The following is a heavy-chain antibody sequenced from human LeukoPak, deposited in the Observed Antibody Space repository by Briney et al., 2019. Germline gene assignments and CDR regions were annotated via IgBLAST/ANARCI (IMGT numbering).Heavy chain of an antibody. V-gene: IGHV1-18*01. Sequence: ASVKVSCKASGYTFTSYGISWVRQAPGQGLEWMGWISAYNGNTNYAQKLQGRVTMTTDTSTSTAYMELRSQRSDDTAVYYCARGCWEGIFGVVIKDYWGQGTMVTVSS. CDR1: GYTFTSYG. CDR3: ARGCWEGIFGVVIKDY. CDR2: ISAYNGNT. J-gene: IGHJ4*02. D-gene: IGHD3-3*01.